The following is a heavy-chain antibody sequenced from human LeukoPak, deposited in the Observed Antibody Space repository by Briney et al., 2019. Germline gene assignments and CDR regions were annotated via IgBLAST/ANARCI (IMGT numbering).Heavy chain of an antibody. J-gene: IGHJ6*02. Sequence: PGGSLRLSCAASGFTVSSNYMSWVRQAPGKGLEWVSGIYSGGSTYYADSVKGRFTISRDNSKNTLYLQMNSLRAEDTAVYYCASSDSSGCYFQAPRYYYYGMDVWGQGTTVTVSS. CDR3: ASSDSSGCYFQAPRYYYYGMDV. CDR2: IYSGGST. V-gene: IGHV3-53*01. D-gene: IGHD3-22*01. CDR1: GFTVSSNY.